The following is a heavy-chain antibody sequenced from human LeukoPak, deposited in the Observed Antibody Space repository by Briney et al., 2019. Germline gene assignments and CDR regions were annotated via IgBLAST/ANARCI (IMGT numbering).Heavy chain of an antibody. J-gene: IGHJ1*01. D-gene: IGHD3-10*01. V-gene: IGHV1-2*02. CDR3: ARDLDNYSGSGSYYNGDPLFQH. CDR1: GYTFTGFC. CDR2: LNPNSGGT. Sequence: ASVKVSCKASGYTFTGFCIHWVRQAPGQGLEWMGWLNPNSGGTSYAQNFQGRVTMTWDTSISTGYMELSRLRSDDTAVYYCARDLDNYSGSGSYYNGDPLFQHWGQGTLVTVSS.